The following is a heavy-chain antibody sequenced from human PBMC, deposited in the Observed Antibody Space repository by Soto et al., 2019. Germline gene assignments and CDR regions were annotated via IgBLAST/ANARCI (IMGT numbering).Heavy chain of an antibody. Sequence: QVQLVESGGGVVQPGRSLRLSCAASGFTFSSYGMHWVRQAPGKGLEWVAVIWYDGSNKYYADSVKGRFTISRDNSKNTLYLQMNSLRAEDTAGYYCARYDSRGYYRFDDWGQGPMVTVSS. CDR1: GFTFSSYG. J-gene: IGHJ4*02. D-gene: IGHD3-22*01. CDR2: IWYDGSNK. V-gene: IGHV3-33*01. CDR3: ARYDSRGYYRFDD.